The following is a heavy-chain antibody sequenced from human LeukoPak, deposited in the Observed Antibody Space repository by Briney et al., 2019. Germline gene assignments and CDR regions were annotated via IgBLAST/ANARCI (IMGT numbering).Heavy chain of an antibody. J-gene: IGHJ6*02. Sequence: GGSLRLSCAASGFTFSSYWMNWARQAPGKGLEWVSYISSSSSTIYYADSVKGRFTISRDNAKNSLYLQMNSLRAEDTAVYYCARDRDFPPGMDVWGQGTTVTVSS. CDR3: ARDRDFPPGMDV. CDR2: ISSSSSTI. D-gene: IGHD3-10*01. CDR1: GFTFSSYW. V-gene: IGHV3-48*01.